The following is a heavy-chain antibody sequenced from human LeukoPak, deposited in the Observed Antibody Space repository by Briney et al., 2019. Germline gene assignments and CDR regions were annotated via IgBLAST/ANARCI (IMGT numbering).Heavy chain of an antibody. CDR3: AKSSTAAGLDY. J-gene: IGHJ4*02. D-gene: IGHD2-15*01. Sequence: GGSLRLSCAASGFTFSSYGMHWVRQAPGKGLEWVAVISYDGSNKYYADSVKGRFTISRDNSKNTLYLQMNSLRAGDTAVYYCAKSSTAAGLDYWGQGTLVTVSS. CDR1: GFTFSSYG. V-gene: IGHV3-30*18. CDR2: ISYDGSNK.